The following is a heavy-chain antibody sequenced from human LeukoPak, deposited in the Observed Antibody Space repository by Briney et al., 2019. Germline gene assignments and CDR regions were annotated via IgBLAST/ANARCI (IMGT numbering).Heavy chain of an antibody. J-gene: IGHJ4*02. CDR1: GGSISSHY. CDR3: ASDILTGYSNSDY. CDR2: IYTSGST. V-gene: IGHV4-4*07. Sequence: SETLSLTCTVSGGSISSHYWSWIRQPAGKGLEWIGRIYTSGSTNYNPSLKSRVTMSVDTSKNQFSLKLSSVTAADTAVYYCASDILTGYSNSDYWGQGTLVTVSS. D-gene: IGHD3-9*01.